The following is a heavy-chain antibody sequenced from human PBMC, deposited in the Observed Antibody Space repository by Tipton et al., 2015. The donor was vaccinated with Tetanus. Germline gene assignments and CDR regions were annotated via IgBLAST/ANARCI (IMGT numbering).Heavy chain of an antibody. CDR3: AIGSGWADF. J-gene: IGHJ4*02. CDR1: GFTFSDHY. Sequence: LRLSCVASGFTFSDHYMSWIRQAPGKGLEWIGEISPSGNTNYNPSLKSRVTISAETSRNQFSLTLSSVTAADTAVYYCAIGSGWADFWGQGTPVTVSS. CDR2: ISPSGNT. D-gene: IGHD6-19*01. V-gene: IGHV4-34*01.